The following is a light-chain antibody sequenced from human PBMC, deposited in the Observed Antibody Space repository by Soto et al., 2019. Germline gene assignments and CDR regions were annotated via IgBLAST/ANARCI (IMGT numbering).Light chain of an antibody. J-gene: IGKJ4*01. V-gene: IGKV1-33*01. CDR2: DAS. CDR3: QLYKNVILT. CDR1: ADVSDY. Sequence: DLKMTQSPSSLSASVGDRVTLTCQASADVSDYVNWYQQKPGRAPKLLIYDASKLETGVPSRFSGRGSGTDFSFTIRDLQPEDFATYYCQLYKNVILTFGGGTRVDI.